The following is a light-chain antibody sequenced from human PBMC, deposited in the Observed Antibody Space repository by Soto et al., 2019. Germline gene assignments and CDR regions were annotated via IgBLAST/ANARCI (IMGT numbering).Light chain of an antibody. J-gene: IGLJ1*01. V-gene: IGLV2-23*01. CDR2: EGN. CDR1: SSDVGSHNL. Sequence: QSVLTQPASLSGSPGQSITISCTGTSSDVGSHNLVSWYQQHPGKAPKLLIYEGNKRPSGVSNHFSGSKSGNTASLTISGLQAEDEADYYCCSYAGSSTFAFGTGTKLTVL. CDR3: CSYAGSSTFA.